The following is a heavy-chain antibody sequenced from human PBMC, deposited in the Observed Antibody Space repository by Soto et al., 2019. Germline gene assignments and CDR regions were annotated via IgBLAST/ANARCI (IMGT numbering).Heavy chain of an antibody. CDR3: ARHKEDIDFDP. D-gene: IGHD5-12*01. V-gene: IGHV4-59*08. CDR1: GGSISSYY. J-gene: IGHJ5*02. CDR2: IYYSGST. Sequence: SETLSLTCAVYGGSISSYYWSWIRQPPGKGLEWIGSIYYSGSTYYNPSLKSRVTISVDTSKNQFSLKLSSVTAADTAVYYCARHKEDIDFDPWGQGTLVTVSS.